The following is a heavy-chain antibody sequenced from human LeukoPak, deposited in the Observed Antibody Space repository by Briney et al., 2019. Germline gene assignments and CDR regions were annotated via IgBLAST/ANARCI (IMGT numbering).Heavy chain of an antibody. J-gene: IGHJ2*01. D-gene: IGHD3-9*01. CDR1: GGSISSYY. Sequence: SETLSLTCTVSGGSISSYYWSWIRQPPGKGLEWIGYIYYSGSTNYNPSLKSRVTMSTDTSKNQVSLKLSSVTAADTAVYFCARQLLRYIAGEGDWHLDFWGRGTLVTVSS. CDR3: ARQLLRYIAGEGDWHLDF. V-gene: IGHV4-59*08. CDR2: IYYSGST.